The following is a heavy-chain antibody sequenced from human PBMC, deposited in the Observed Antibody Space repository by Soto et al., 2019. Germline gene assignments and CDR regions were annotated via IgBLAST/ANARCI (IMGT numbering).Heavy chain of an antibody. CDR1: GLTFSSYW. V-gene: IGHV3-74*01. CDR2: INSDGGST. CDR3: ALSHTVTTDY. D-gene: IGHD4-17*01. Sequence: EVQLVESGGGLVQPGGSLRLSCAASGLTFSSYWMHWVRQAPGKGLVWVSRINSDGGSTSYADSVKGRFTISRDNAKNALYLQMNSLRAEDTAVYYCALSHTVTTDYWGQGTLVTVST. J-gene: IGHJ4*02.